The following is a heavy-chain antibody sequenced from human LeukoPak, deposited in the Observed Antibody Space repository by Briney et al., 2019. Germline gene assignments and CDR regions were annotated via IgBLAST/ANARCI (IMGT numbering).Heavy chain of an antibody. CDR2: ISAYNGNT. CDR3: ARDEAYCGGDCYLYYFDY. Sequence: ASVKVSCKASGYTFTSYGISWVRQAPGQGLEWMGWISAYNGNTNYAQKLQGRVTMTTDTSTSTAYMELRSLRSDDTAVYYCARDEAYCGGDCYLYYFDYWGQGTLVTVSS. CDR1: GYTFTSYG. D-gene: IGHD2-21*02. J-gene: IGHJ4*02. V-gene: IGHV1-18*01.